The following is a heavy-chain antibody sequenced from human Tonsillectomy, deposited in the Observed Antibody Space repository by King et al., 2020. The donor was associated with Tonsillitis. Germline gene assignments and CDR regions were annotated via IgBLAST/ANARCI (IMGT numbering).Heavy chain of an antibody. Sequence: VQLVESGAEMKKPGSSVKVSCKASGGSFTSYAFSWMRQAPGPGLEWMGGIVPIFGTTHYAQQFQDRVTITADESTSTAYMGLSSLRSEDTAVYYCARGTGTRYFDLWGRGTLVTVSS. D-gene: IGHD1-1*01. CDR3: ARGTGTRYFDL. CDR2: IVPIFGTT. V-gene: IGHV1-69*01. J-gene: IGHJ2*01. CDR1: GGSFTSYA.